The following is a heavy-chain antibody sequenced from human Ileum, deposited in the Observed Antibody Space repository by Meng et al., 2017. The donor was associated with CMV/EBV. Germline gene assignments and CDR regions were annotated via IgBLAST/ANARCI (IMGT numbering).Heavy chain of an antibody. CDR2: TSDGTNE. Sequence: QVQLVESGGGVVQPGRSLSLSCVASGFTFSDYAMHWVRQAPGKGLEWVARTSDGTNEYYADSVKGRFTISRDNSKNTLSLQMNSLRVEDTAVYYCVRDGDFSTWPLDYWGQGTLVTVAS. V-gene: IGHV3-30*04. CDR1: GFTFSDYA. CDR3: VRDGDFSTWPLDY. J-gene: IGHJ4*02. D-gene: IGHD6-13*01.